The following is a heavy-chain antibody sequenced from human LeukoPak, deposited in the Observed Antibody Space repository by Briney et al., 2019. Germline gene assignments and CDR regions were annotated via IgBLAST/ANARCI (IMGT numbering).Heavy chain of an antibody. Sequence: SETLSLTCTVSGGSISSSTYYWGWIRRPPGKGLEWIGSIYYSGSTYYNPSLKSRVTVSVGTSKNQFSLNLSSVTAADTAVYYCVRGSTLRHYQYWGQGTLVTVSS. CDR3: VRGSTLRHYQY. CDR1: GGSISSSTYY. CDR2: IYYSGST. D-gene: IGHD3-16*01. J-gene: IGHJ4*02. V-gene: IGHV4-39*01.